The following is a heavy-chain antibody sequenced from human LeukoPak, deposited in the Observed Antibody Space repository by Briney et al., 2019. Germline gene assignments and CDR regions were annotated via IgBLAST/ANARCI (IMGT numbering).Heavy chain of an antibody. Sequence: GGSLRLSCAASGFTFSSYAMHWVRQAPGKGLEWVAVISYDGSNKYYADSVKGRFTISRDNSKNTLYLQMNSLRAEDTSVYYCARDPFYDSNGYYEYYFDYWGQGTLVTVSS. CDR1: GFTFSSYA. J-gene: IGHJ4*02. D-gene: IGHD3-22*01. CDR2: ISYDGSNK. V-gene: IGHV3-30-3*01. CDR3: ARDPFYDSNGYYEYYFDY.